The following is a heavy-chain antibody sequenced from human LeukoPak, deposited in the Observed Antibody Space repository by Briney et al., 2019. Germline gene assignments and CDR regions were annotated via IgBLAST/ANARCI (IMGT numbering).Heavy chain of an antibody. J-gene: IGHJ6*03. D-gene: IGHD3-22*01. CDR2: IYYSGST. CDR3: ARGAFRTVVVGTRYYYYMDV. V-gene: IGHV4-59*01. CDR1: GGSISSYY. Sequence: PSETLSLTCTVSGGSISSYYWSWIRQPPGKGLEWIGNIYYSGSTNYNPSLKRRVTISVDTSKNQFSLKLNSMTTADTAVYYCARGAFRTVVVGTRYYYYMDVWGKGTTVTISS.